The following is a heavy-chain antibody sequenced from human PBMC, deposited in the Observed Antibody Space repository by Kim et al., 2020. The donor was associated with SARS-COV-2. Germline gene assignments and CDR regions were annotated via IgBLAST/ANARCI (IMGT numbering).Heavy chain of an antibody. Sequence: SAYYIASIKGRVTISADTSTNQFSLNVLSVTAADTAVYYCARGRVGTMDDDWGQGILVTVSS. CDR3: ARGRVGTMDDD. CDR2: SA. J-gene: IGHJ4*02. D-gene: IGHD1-1*01. V-gene: IGHV4-39*02.